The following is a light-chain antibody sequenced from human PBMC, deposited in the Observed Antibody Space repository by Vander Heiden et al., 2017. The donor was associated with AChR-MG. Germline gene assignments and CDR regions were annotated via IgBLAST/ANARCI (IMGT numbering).Light chain of an antibody. CDR3: QQHNSYPYT. V-gene: IGKV1-17*01. Sequence: NPMTQSPSSLSASVGDRVTITCRASQGIRNELGWYQQKPGKAPKRLISAASSFQSGVPSRFSGSGSGTEFTLTISSLQPEDFATYYCQQHNSYPYTFGQGTKLEIK. CDR2: AAS. J-gene: IGKJ2*01. CDR1: QGIRNE.